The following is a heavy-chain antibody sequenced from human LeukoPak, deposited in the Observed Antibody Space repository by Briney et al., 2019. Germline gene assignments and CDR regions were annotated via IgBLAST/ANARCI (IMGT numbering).Heavy chain of an antibody. V-gene: IGHV4-39*01. CDR1: GGSISSSSYY. CDR3: ARQGMATIGDAFDI. D-gene: IGHD5-24*01. CDR2: IYYSGST. J-gene: IGHJ3*02. Sequence: SETLSLTCTVSGGSISSSSYYWGWIRQPPGTGLEWIGSIYYSGSTYYNPSLKSRVTISVDTSKNQFSLKLSSVTAADTAVYYCARQGMATIGDAFDIWGQGTMVTVSS.